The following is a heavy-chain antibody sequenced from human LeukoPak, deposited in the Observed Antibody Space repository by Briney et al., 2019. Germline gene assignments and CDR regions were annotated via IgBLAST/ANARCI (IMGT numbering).Heavy chain of an antibody. CDR3: ARGGYSGYVYYYYYMDV. Sequence: ASVKVSCKASGYTFTSYDINWVRQATGRGLEWMGWMNPNSGNTGYAQKFQGRVTMTRNTSISTAYMELSSLRSEDTAVYYCARGGYSGYVYYYYYMDVWGKGTTVTVSS. D-gene: IGHD5-12*01. V-gene: IGHV1-8*01. CDR2: MNPNSGNT. J-gene: IGHJ6*03. CDR1: GYTFTSYD.